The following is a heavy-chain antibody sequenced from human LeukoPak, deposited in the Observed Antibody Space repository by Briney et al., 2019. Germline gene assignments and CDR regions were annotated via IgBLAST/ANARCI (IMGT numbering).Heavy chain of an antibody. Sequence: GGSLRLPCGASGFTFSNYGMLWVRQAPGKGLEWVAFIRYDGNNKLYADSMKGRFTISRDNSKNTLYLHINSLRAEDTAVYYCVKDNPLDYWGQGTLVIVSS. CDR3: VKDNPLDY. V-gene: IGHV3-30*02. D-gene: IGHD1-14*01. CDR1: GFTFSNYG. CDR2: IRYDGNNK. J-gene: IGHJ4*02.